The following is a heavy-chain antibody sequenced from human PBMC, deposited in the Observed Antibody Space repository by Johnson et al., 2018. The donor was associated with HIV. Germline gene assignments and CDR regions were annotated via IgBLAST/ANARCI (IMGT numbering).Heavy chain of an antibody. D-gene: IGHD5-18*01. Sequence: QVQLVESGGGVVQPGRSLRLPCAASGFTFGSYAMHWVRQAPGQGLEWVAFLSYDGSNKYYADSVKGRFTISRDNSKNTLYLQMNSLRAEDTAVYYCARVRGYSYGAHAFDIWGQGTMVTVSS. V-gene: IGHV3-30*04. J-gene: IGHJ3*02. CDR3: ARVRGYSYGAHAFDI. CDR1: GFTFGSYA. CDR2: LSYDGSNK.